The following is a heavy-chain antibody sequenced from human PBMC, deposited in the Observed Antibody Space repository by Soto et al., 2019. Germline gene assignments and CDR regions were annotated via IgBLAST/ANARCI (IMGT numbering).Heavy chain of an antibody. Sequence: AAVKVSCKASGYTFTSYAMHWVRQAPGQRLDWMGWINAGNGNTKYSQKFQGRVTITRDTSASTAYMELSSLRSEDKAVYYCARERGLGMTTVAPSVMDIWGQGTTITVSS. CDR1: GYTFTSYA. CDR2: INAGNGNT. J-gene: IGHJ6*02. V-gene: IGHV1-3*01. D-gene: IGHD4-4*01. CDR3: ARERGLGMTTVAPSVMDI.